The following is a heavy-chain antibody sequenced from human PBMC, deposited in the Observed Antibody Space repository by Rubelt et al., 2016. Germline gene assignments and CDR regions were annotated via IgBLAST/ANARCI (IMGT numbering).Heavy chain of an antibody. CDR2: IYYSGST. V-gene: IGHV4-39*07. Sequence: QLQLQESGPELLKPSETLSLICSVSGVSIRSRYYWGWLRQSPGKGLEWIGSIYYSGSTYYNPSLKSRVTTSVDTSENQFSLKLNSVTAADTAVYYCARDSDIKWFYAWGQGTLVTVSS. CDR3: ARDSDIKWFYA. D-gene: IGHD6-25*01. J-gene: IGHJ5*02. CDR1: GVSIRSRYY.